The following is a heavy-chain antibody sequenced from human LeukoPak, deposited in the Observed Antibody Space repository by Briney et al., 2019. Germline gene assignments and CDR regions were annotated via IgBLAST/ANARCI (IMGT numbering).Heavy chain of an antibody. J-gene: IGHJ4*02. D-gene: IGHD6-19*01. CDR1: GFTFNNFA. CDR2: ISGSGGDT. CDR3: AKTTVGYSSGRYPGWPADY. Sequence: GGSLRLSCAASGFTFNNFAIYWVRQAPGKGLEWVSGISGSGGDTYFADSVKGRFSISRDNFKSTVYLQMNSLRAEDTAVYYCAKTTVGYSSGRYPGWPADYWGQGTLVTVSS. V-gene: IGHV3-23*01.